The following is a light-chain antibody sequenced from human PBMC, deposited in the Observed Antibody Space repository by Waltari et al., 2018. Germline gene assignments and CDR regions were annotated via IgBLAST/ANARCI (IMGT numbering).Light chain of an antibody. V-gene: IGKV1-5*03. CDR3: QQYNSYWWT. CDR2: EAS. J-gene: IGKJ1*01. Sequence: DIQMTQSPSTLSASVGDRVTVTCRASQTIGTYLAWFQRKPGKAPKLLIYEASTLENGVPSGFSGSGSGTEFTLTISSLEPDDFATYYCQQYNSYWWTFGLGTKVEV. CDR1: QTIGTY.